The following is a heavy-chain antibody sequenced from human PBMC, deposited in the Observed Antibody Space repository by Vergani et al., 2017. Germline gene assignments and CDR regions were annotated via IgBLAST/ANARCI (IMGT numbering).Heavy chain of an antibody. J-gene: IGHJ4*02. CDR2: INHSGST. CDR3: ARGYYYDSSGYYYLDS. D-gene: IGHD3-22*01. CDR1: GGSFSGYY. Sequence: QVQLQQWGAGLLKPSETLSLTCAVYGGSFSGYYWSWIRQPPGKGLEWIWEINHSGSTNYNPSLKSRVTISVDTSKNQFSLKLSSVTAADTAVYYCARGYYYDSSGYYYLDSWGQGTLVTVSS. V-gene: IGHV4-34*01.